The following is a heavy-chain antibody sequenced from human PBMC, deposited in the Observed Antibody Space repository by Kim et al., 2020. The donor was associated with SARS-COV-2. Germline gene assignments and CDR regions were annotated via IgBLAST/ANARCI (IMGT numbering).Heavy chain of an antibody. V-gene: IGHV4-31*03. CDR2: IYYSGST. CDR1: GGSISSGGYY. J-gene: IGHJ4*02. CDR3: ARVGYGSGLFDY. Sequence: SETLSLTCTVSGGSISSGGYYWSWIRQHPGKGLEWIGYIYYSGSTYYNPSLKSRVTISVDTSKNQFSLKLSSVTAADTAVYYCARVGYGSGLFDYWGQGTLVTVSS. D-gene: IGHD3-10*01.